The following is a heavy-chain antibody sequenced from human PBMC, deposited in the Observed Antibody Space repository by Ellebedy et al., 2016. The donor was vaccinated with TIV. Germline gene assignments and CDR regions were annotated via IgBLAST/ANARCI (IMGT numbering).Heavy chain of an antibody. CDR2: IYHSGSI. CDR3: VRGCSVSCYYYWALDV. V-gene: IGHV4-30-4*01. Sequence: SETLSLTCTVSGDSISSGDSHWSWIRQSPGKGLEWIGYIYHSGSIDYNPPLKSRVTISADTSKNQFSLRLSSVTATDSGVYYCVRGCSVSCYYYWALDVWGQGTTVTVSS. D-gene: IGHD2-15*01. CDR1: GDSISSGDSH. J-gene: IGHJ6*02.